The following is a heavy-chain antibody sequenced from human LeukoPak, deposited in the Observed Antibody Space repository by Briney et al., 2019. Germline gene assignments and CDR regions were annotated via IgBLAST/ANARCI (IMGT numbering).Heavy chain of an antibody. CDR2: IYPGDSDT. Sequence: GESLKISCKGSGYSFTSYWIGWVRQMPGKGLEWMGIIYPGDSDTRYSPSFQGQVTISADKSFSTAYLQWSTLKASATAMYYCATVEQLSLSHHYYYYMDVWGKGTTVTVSS. D-gene: IGHD6-13*01. J-gene: IGHJ6*03. CDR1: GYSFTSYW. CDR3: ATVEQLSLSHHYYYYMDV. V-gene: IGHV5-51*01.